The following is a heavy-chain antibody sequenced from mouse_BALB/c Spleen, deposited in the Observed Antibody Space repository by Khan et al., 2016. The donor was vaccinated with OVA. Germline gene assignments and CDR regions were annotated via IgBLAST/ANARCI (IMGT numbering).Heavy chain of an antibody. D-gene: IGHD1-1*01. CDR3: ASENYCGRGCYAMDY. CDR2: IGPGSSNA. J-gene: IGHJ4*01. CDR1: GYTFTSYW. Sequence: DLVKPGASVKLSCKASGYTFTSYWINWIKQRPGQGLEWIGRIGPGSSNAYYNDMFKGKATLTVDTSSNTAYIQLSSLSSEDSAVYFCASENYCGRGCYAMDYWGQGASVTVSA. V-gene: IGHV1S41*01.